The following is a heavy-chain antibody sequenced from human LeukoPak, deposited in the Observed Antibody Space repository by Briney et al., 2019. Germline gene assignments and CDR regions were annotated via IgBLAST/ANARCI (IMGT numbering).Heavy chain of an antibody. CDR2: ISGSGGST. J-gene: IGHJ4*02. V-gene: IGHV3-23*01. D-gene: IGHD3-16*01. Sequence: GGSLRLSCAASGFTFSSYGMSWVRQAPGKGLEWVSAISGSGGSTYYADSVKGRFTISRDNSKNSLYLQMNSLRAEDTALYYCARESLGELAFDYWGQGTLVTVSS. CDR1: GFTFSSYG. CDR3: ARESLGELAFDY.